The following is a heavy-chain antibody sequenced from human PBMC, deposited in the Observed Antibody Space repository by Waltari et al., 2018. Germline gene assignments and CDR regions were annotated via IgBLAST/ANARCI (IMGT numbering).Heavy chain of an antibody. CDR1: GGSFSGYY. D-gene: IGHD3-3*01. Sequence: QVQLQPWGAGLLKPSETLSLTCAVNGGSFSGYYWRWIRQPPGKGLEWIGEINHSGSTNYNPSLKSRVTISVDTSKNQFSLKLSSVTAADTAVYYCARPSLADFWSGYSFDYWGQGTLVTVSS. J-gene: IGHJ4*02. CDR3: ARPSLADFWSGYSFDY. V-gene: IGHV4-34*01. CDR2: INHSGST.